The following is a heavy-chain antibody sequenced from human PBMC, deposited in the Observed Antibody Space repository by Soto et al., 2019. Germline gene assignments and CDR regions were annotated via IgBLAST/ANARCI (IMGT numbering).Heavy chain of an antibody. J-gene: IGHJ6*02. CDR3: ARRGITIFGVVDYYYYYGMDV. Sequence: SVKVSCKASGGTFSSYAISWVRQAPGQGLEWMGGIIPIFGTANYAQKFQGRVTITADESTSTAYMELSSLRSEDTAVYYCARRGITIFGVVDYYYYYGMDVWGQGTTVTVSS. CDR1: GGTFSSYA. V-gene: IGHV1-69*13. CDR2: IIPIFGTA. D-gene: IGHD3-3*01.